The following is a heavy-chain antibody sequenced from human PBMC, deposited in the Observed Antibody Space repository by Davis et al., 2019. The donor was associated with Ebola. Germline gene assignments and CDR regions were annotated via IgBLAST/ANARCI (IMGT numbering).Heavy chain of an antibody. V-gene: IGHV1-46*01. CDR3: GRERGGTGGGDY. CDR2: INPSGDRT. D-gene: IGHD7-27*01. J-gene: IGHJ4*02. CDR1: GYTFTGYY. Sequence: AASVKVSCKASGYTFTGYYMHWVRQAPGQGLDWMALINPSGDRTLYAQKFQGRVTVTRDTSTNTVYMELSSLTSEDTAVYCWGRERGGTGGGDYWGQGTLVTVSS.